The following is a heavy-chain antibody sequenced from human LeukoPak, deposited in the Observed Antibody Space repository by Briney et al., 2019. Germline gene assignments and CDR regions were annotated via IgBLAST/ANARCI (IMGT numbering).Heavy chain of an antibody. CDR3: ARAGYCSGGSCYGSDY. D-gene: IGHD2-15*01. CDR1: EFTFNNHD. J-gene: IGHJ4*02. Sequence: PGGSLRLSCAASEFTFNNHDMHWVRQAPGKGLEWVAAISYDGRNKYYADSVKGRFTISRDNSKNTLYLQMDSLRAEDTAVYYCARAGYCSGGSCYGSDYWGQGTLVSVSS. CDR2: ISYDGRNK. V-gene: IGHV3-30*03.